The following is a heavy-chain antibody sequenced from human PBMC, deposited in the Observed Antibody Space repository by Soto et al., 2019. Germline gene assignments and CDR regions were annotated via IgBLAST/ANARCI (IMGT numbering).Heavy chain of an antibody. D-gene: IGHD7-27*01. Sequence: ASVKVSCKASGYTFSSYARHWVRQAPGQRLEWMGWINAGYGNTKSSQKFQDRVTISRDTSASTAYMELTSLRSEDTAVYCCARDTGDGTFDFWGQGTLVTVSS. V-gene: IGHV1-3*01. J-gene: IGHJ4*02. CDR1: GYTFSSYA. CDR3: ARDTGDGTFDF. CDR2: INAGYGNT.